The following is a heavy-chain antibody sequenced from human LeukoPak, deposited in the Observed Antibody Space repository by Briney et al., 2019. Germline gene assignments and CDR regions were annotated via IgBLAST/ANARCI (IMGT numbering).Heavy chain of an antibody. V-gene: IGHV4-59*01. CDR1: GGSISSYY. CDR2: IYYSGST. CDR3: ARVAHFDRGMDV. J-gene: IGHJ6*02. Sequence: SETLSLTCTVSGGSISSYYWSWIRQPPGKGLEWIGYIYYSGSTNYNPSLKSRVTISVDTSKNQFSLKLSSVTAADTAVYYCARVAHFDRGMDVWGQGTTVTVSS. D-gene: IGHD3-9*01.